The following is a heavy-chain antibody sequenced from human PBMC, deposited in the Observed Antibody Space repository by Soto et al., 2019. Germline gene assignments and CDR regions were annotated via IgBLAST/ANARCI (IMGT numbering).Heavy chain of an antibody. CDR3: AKVITYYYDSSGYYFDY. D-gene: IGHD3-22*01. V-gene: IGHV3-48*01. CDR1: GFTFSSYS. J-gene: IGHJ4*02. Sequence: PGGSLRLSCAASGFTFSSYSMNWVRQAPGKGLEWVSYISSSSTIYYADSVKGRFTISRDNAKNSLHLQMNSLRAEDTAVYYCAKVITYYYDSSGYYFDYWGQGTLVTVSS. CDR2: ISSSSTI.